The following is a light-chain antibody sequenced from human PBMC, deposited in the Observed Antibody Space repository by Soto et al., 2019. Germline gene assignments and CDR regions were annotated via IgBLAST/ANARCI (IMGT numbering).Light chain of an antibody. CDR3: QQSDSLEFT. CDR1: QSISKY. Sequence: DIQMTQSPSSLSASVGDRVTITCRASQSISKYLNWFQQKPGKAPKLLIYAASTLQSGVPSRFGGSGSGTDFTLTISSLQPEDFATYYCQQSDSLEFTFGPGTKVDIK. V-gene: IGKV1-39*01. CDR2: AAS. J-gene: IGKJ3*01.